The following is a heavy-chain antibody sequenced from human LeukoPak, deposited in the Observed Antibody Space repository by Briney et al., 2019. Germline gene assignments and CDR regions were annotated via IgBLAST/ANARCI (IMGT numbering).Heavy chain of an antibody. CDR3: ARDAVATGIGAFDI. CDR1: GGSINSYY. J-gene: IGHJ3*02. CDR2: IYDSGST. Sequence: SKTLSLTCTASGGSINSYYWNWIRQPPGKGLEWIGCIYDSGSTKYNPSLKSRVTMSVDTSKNQLSLKMSSVTAADTAVYYCARDAVATGIGAFDIWGQGTMVTVSS. V-gene: IGHV4-59*01. D-gene: IGHD5-12*01.